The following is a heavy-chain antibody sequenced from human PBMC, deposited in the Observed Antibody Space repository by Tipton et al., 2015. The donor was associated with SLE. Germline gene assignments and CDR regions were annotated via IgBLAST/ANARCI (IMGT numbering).Heavy chain of an antibody. CDR2: IYPGDSDT. CDR3: ARRRFGPVAGTTTYFDL. J-gene: IGHJ2*01. Sequence: VQLVQSGAEVKKPGESLKISCKGSGYSFTIYWIGWVRQMPGKGLEWMGIIYPGDSDTRYSPSFQGQVTISADKSISTAYLQWSSLKASDTAMYYCARRRFGPVAGTTTYFDLWGRGTLVTVSS. CDR1: GYSFTIYW. V-gene: IGHV5-51*03. D-gene: IGHD6-19*01.